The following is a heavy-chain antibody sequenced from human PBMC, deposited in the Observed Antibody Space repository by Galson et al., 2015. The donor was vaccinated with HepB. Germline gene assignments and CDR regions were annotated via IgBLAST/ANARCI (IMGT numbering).Heavy chain of an antibody. CDR3: ARDQEPADYYYYYGMDV. CDR1: GFTFSSYS. D-gene: IGHD1-14*01. Sequence: SLRLSCAASGFTFSSYSMNWVRRAPGKGLEWVSSISSSSSYIYYADSVKGRFTISRDNAKNSLYLQMNSLRAEDTAVYYCARDQEPADYYYYYGMDVGGQGTTVTVSS. V-gene: IGHV3-21*01. CDR2: ISSSSSYI. J-gene: IGHJ6*02.